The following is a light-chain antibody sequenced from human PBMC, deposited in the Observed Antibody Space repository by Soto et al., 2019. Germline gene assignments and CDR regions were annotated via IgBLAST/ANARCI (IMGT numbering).Light chain of an antibody. Sequence: DVQMTQSPSSLSASVGDRVTITCRASQGISSFLAWYQQIPGKVPKLLIYSASTLQSGVPSRFSGSGSGTDFTLTISSLQPEDVAIYYCQKYNSGPLTLGGGTKVDTK. CDR1: QGISSF. V-gene: IGKV1-27*01. CDR2: SAS. J-gene: IGKJ4*01. CDR3: QKYNSGPLT.